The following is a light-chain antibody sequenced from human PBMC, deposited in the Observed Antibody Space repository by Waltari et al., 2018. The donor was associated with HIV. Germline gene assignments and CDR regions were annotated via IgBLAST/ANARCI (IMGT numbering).Light chain of an antibody. V-gene: IGLV3-21*02. CDR3: QVWDSSSDHVV. Sequence: SYVLTQPPSVSVAPGQTARITCGGTNIGSKRVHWYQQKPGQAPVLVVYADSDRPSGIPERFSGSNSGNTATLTISRVEAGDEADYYCQVWDSSSDHVVFGGGTKLTVL. CDR1: NIGSKR. CDR2: ADS. J-gene: IGLJ2*01.